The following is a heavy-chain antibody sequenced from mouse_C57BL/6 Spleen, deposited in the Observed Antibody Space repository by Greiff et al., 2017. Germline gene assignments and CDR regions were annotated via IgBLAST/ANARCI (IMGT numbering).Heavy chain of an antibody. CDR2: IDPENGDT. CDR1: GFNIKDDY. V-gene: IGHV14-4*01. D-gene: IGHD1-1*01. J-gene: IGHJ4*01. CDR3: TTGRVYYYGSSFAMDY. Sequence: VQLQQSGAELVRPGASVKLSCTASGFNIKDDYMHWVKQRPEQGLEWIGWIDPENGDTEYASKFQGKATITADTSSNTAYLQLSSLTSEDTAVYYCTTGRVYYYGSSFAMDYWGQGTSVTVSS.